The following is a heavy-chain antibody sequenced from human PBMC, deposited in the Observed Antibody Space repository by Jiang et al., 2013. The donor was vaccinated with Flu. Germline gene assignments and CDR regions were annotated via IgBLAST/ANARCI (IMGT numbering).Heavy chain of an antibody. CDR1: GFSLSTSGVG. CDR3: AGYSLEDYFDY. CDR2: IYWNDDK. V-gene: IGHV2-5*01. Sequence: KPTQTLTLTCAFSGFSLSTSGVGVGWIRQPPGKALEWLALIYWNDDKRYSPSLKSRLTITKDTSKNQVVLTMTNMDPVDTATYYCAGYSLEDYFDYWGQGTLVTVSS. J-gene: IGHJ4*02. D-gene: IGHD2-15*01.